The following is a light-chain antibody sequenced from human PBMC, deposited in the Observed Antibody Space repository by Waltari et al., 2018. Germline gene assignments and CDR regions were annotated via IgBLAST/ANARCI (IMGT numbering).Light chain of an antibody. V-gene: IGLV2-14*03. CDR2: AVT. CDR1: SNDVGAYDY. Sequence: QSALTQPASVSGSPGQSITISCTGTSNDVGAYDYFSWYQQHPGKAPKLMIYAVTDRPSGVSNRFSGSKSGNTASLTISGLQAEDEAYYYCSSYTGSSTVFGGGTKLTVL. J-gene: IGLJ2*01. CDR3: SSYTGSSTV.